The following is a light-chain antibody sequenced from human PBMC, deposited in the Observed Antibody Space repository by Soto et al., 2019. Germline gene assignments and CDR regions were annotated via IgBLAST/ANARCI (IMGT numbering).Light chain of an antibody. J-gene: IGKJ4*01. Sequence: DIQMTQSPSSVSASVGDRVTITCRASQGSGSWLAWFQQKPGEAPSLLIYAASSLHSGVPSRFSGSGSGTDFTLTITSLQPEDFATYYCQQGDSFPLTFGGGTKVEIK. V-gene: IGKV1-12*01. CDR3: QQGDSFPLT. CDR2: AAS. CDR1: QGSGSW.